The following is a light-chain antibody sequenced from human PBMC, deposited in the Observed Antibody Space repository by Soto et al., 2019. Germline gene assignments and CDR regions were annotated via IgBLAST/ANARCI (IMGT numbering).Light chain of an antibody. CDR3: GAWDGSLTGGV. J-gene: IGLJ2*01. CDR2: ENY. V-gene: IGLV1-51*02. Sequence: QSVLTQPPSVSAAPGQKVTISCSGSSSNIGSNYVSWYQQLPGTAPKLLSYENYERPSGIPDRFSGSKSGTSATLGITGLQTGEEADYYCGAWDGSLTGGVFGGGTKLTVL. CDR1: SSNIGSNY.